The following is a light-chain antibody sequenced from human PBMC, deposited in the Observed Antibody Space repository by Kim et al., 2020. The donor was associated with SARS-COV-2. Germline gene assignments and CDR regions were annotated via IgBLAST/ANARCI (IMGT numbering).Light chain of an antibody. CDR3: SSYTSSSTWV. CDR1: SSDVGGYNY. Sequence: QSALTQPASVSGSPGQSLTISCTGTSSDVGGYNYVSWYQQHPGKAPKLMIYDASKRPSGVSNRFSGSKSGNTASLTISGLQAEDEADYYCSSYTSSSTWVFCGGTQLTVL. CDR2: DAS. J-gene: IGLJ3*02. V-gene: IGLV2-14*01.